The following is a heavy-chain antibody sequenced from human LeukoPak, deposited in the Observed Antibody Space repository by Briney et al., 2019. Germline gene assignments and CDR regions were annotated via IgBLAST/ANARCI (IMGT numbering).Heavy chain of an antibody. J-gene: IGHJ5*02. Sequence: PGGSLRLSCAASGFTFSSYAMHWVRQAPGKGLEWVAVISYDGSNKYYADSVKGRFTISRDYSKNTLYLQMNSLRAEDTAVYYCARGWGYLDDPWGQGTLVTVSS. V-gene: IGHV3-30-3*01. CDR3: ARGWGYLDDP. D-gene: IGHD3-16*01. CDR2: ISYDGSNK. CDR1: GFTFSSYA.